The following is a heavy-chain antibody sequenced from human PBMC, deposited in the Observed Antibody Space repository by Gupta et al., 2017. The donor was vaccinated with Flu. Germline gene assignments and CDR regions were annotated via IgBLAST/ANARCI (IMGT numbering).Heavy chain of an antibody. V-gene: IGHV3-33*01. J-gene: IGHJ6*02. CDR2: IWDDGSDK. CDR1: GFTFSDYA. D-gene: IGHD3-3*01. Sequence: QVQLVESGGGVVQPGRSLRLSCAASGFTFSDYAMHWVRQAPGKGLEWLAIIWDDGSDKYYADSVKGRFTISRDNSRNTLYMQMNSLRAEDTAVYYCARSRYDFWSGYVGSEYGMDVWGQGTTVTVSS. CDR3: ARSRYDFWSGYVGSEYGMDV.